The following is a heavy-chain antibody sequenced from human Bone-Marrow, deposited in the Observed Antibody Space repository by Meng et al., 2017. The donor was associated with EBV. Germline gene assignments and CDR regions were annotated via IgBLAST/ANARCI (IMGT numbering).Heavy chain of an antibody. J-gene: IGHJ5*02. CDR3: ARAGGCSTTSCPSGYFDP. CDR2: IIPILGTS. CDR1: GGTFCSYV. D-gene: IGHD2-2*01. Sequence: QVALVHSGSEVKKPGVSVKVTGKASGGTFCSYVLPWVRQAPGQGLEWMGGIIPILGTSTRAQKFQGRLTITADKVTDTAYMELSSLRSEDTAVYYCARAGGCSTTSCPSGYFDPWGQGTLVTVSS. V-gene: IGHV1-69*14.